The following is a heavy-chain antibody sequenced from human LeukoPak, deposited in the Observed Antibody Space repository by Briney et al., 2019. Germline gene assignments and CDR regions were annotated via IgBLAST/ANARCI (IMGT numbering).Heavy chain of an antibody. CDR3: ARAVERTRDSSGWYVGFDP. V-gene: IGHV3-21*01. CDR1: GFTFSSYS. CDR2: ISSSSSYI. Sequence: GGSLRLSCAASGFTFSSYSMNWVRQAPGKGLEWVSSISSSSSYIYYADSVKGRFTISRDNAKNSLYLQMNSLRAEDTAVYYCARAVERTRDSSGWYVGFDPWGQGTLVTVSS. J-gene: IGHJ5*02. D-gene: IGHD6-19*01.